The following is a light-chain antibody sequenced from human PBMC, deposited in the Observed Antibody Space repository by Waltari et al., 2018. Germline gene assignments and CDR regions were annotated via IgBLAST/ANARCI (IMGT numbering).Light chain of an antibody. CDR2: GAS. Sequence: VLTQSPGTLSLSPGERVILSCRASQSLSKRYLAWYQQKPGQAPRLLIYGASSRAAGIPDRFSGSGSGTDFTLTISRLEPEDFAMYYCQQYGSSVMYTFGQGTKLEIK. CDR3: QQYGSSVMYT. CDR1: QSLSKRY. J-gene: IGKJ2*01. V-gene: IGKV3-20*01.